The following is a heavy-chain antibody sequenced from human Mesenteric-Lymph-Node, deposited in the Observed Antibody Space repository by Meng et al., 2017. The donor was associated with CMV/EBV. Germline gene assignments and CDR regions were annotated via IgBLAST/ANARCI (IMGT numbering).Heavy chain of an antibody. CDR2: INPNSGDA. V-gene: IGHV1-2*02. Sequence: YTYSDYHMHWVRQAPGQGLEWMGWINPNSGDASYAQKFQGRVTMTRDASISTAYMELSRLTSDDTAVYFCARRPYCATATCYTLIDYWGQGTLVTVSS. J-gene: IGHJ4*02. CDR3: ARRPYCATATCYTLIDY. CDR1: YTYSDYH. D-gene: IGHD2-2*02.